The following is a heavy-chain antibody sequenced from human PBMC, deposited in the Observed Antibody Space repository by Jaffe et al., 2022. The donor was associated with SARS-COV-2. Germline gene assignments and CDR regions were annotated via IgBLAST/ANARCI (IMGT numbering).Heavy chain of an antibody. Sequence: QVQLVESGGGVVQPGRSLRLSCAASGFTFNSYDMHWVRQAPGKGLEWVAVISYAGINKYYTDSVEGRFTISRDNSKSTLYLQMNSLIPEDTAVYYCAKEVVAVSGTSYGYEFYYGVDVWGQGTTVTVSS. J-gene: IGHJ6*02. V-gene: IGHV3-30*18. CDR1: GFTFNSYD. D-gene: IGHD6-19*01. CDR3: AKEVVAVSGTSYGYEFYYGVDV. CDR2: ISYAGINK.